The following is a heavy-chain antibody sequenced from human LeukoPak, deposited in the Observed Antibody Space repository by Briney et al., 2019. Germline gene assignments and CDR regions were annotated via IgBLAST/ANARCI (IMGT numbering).Heavy chain of an antibody. V-gene: IGHV4-34*01. CDR1: GGSFSGYY. D-gene: IGHD2-15*01. CDR2: INHSGST. J-gene: IGHJ3*02. CDR3: ARLPIVVVVAATGNAFDI. Sequence: SETLSLTCAVYGGSFSGYYWSWIRQPPGKGLEWIGEINHSGSTNYDPSLKSRVTISVDTSKNQFSLKLSSVTAADTAVHYCARLPIVVVVAATGNAFDIWGQGTMVTVSS.